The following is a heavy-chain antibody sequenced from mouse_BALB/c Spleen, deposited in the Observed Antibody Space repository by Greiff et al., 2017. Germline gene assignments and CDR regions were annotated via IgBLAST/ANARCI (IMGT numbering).Heavy chain of an antibody. D-gene: IGHD2-4*01. V-gene: IGHV5-4*02. CDR3: ARGGDYFLYAMDY. Sequence: EVKLVESGGGLVKPGGSLKLSCAASGFTFSDYYMYWVRQTPEKRLEWVATISDGGSYTYYPDSVKGRFTISRDNAKNNLYLQMSSLKSEDTAMYYCARGGDYFLYAMDYWGQGTSVTVSS. CDR2: ISDGGSYT. J-gene: IGHJ4*01. CDR1: GFTFSDYY.